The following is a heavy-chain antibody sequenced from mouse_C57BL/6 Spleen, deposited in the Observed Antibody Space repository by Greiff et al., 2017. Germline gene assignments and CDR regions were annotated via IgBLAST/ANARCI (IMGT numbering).Heavy chain of an antibody. CDR3: ARNDYVGDYFDY. V-gene: IGHV1-52*01. D-gene: IGHD2-4*01. J-gene: IGHJ2*01. CDR2: IDPSDSET. Sequence: VQLQQPGAELVRPGSSVKLSCKASGYTFTSYWMHWVKQRPIQGLEWIGNIDPSDSETHYNQKFKDKATLTVDKSSSTAYMQLSSLTSEDSAVYYCARNDYVGDYFDYWGQGTTLTVSS. CDR1: GYTFTSYW.